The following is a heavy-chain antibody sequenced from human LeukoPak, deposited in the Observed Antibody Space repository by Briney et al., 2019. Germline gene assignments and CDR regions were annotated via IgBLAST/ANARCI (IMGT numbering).Heavy chain of an antibody. Sequence: GGSLRLSCAASGSTFSSYAMHWVRQAPGKGLEWVAGISYDGSNKYYADSVKGRFTISRDNSKNTLYLQMNSLRAEDTAVYYCARGVEGYYDSSGYPPSPTYYFDYWGQGTLVTVSS. D-gene: IGHD3-22*01. CDR1: GSTFSSYA. V-gene: IGHV3-30*04. CDR3: ARGVEGYYDSSGYPPSPTYYFDY. J-gene: IGHJ4*02. CDR2: ISYDGSNK.